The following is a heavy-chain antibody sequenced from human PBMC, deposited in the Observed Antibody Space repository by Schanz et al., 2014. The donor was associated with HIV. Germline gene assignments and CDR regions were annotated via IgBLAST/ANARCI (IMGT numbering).Heavy chain of an antibody. V-gene: IGHV1-2*02. CDR1: GYTFTSQY. CDR3: VRHVNFLKTDF. D-gene: IGHD3-3*01. Sequence: QVQLVQSGDEVKKPGASVKVSCKASGYTFTSQYMHWMRQAPGQGLEWMGWINPANGVTKYAQKFRDRVTLTRDTSISTLYMELTSLRSDDTAVYYCVRHVNFLKTDFWGQGTLVTVSS. J-gene: IGHJ4*02. CDR2: INPANGVT.